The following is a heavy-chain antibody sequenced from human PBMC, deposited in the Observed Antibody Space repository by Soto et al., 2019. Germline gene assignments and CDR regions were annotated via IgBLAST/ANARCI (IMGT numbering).Heavy chain of an antibody. CDR2: VSAYNGNT. CDR1: GYTFTSYG. Sequence: QVKLVQSGAEVKKPGASVKVSCKASGYTFTSYGISWVRQAPGQGLEWMGWVSAYNGNTNYAQKLQDRVTMTTDTPTSTAYMELRSLRSDDTAVYYCARVIFGVDYFDYWGQGTLVTVSS. V-gene: IGHV1-18*01. D-gene: IGHD3-3*01. CDR3: ARVIFGVDYFDY. J-gene: IGHJ4*02.